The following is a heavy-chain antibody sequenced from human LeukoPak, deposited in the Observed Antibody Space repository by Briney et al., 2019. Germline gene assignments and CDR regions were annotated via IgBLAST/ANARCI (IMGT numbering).Heavy chain of an antibody. CDR1: GYSFTSYW. J-gene: IGHJ3*02. V-gene: IGHV5-51*01. CDR2: IYPGDSDT. CDR3: AVLTYCSGGSCYVNRVDAFDI. D-gene: IGHD2-15*01. Sequence: GESLKISCKGSGYSFTSYWIGWVRQMPGKGLEWMGIIYPGDSDTRYSPSFQGQVTISADKSISTAYLQWSSLRSEDTAVYYCAVLTYCSGGSCYVNRVDAFDIWGQGTMVTVSS.